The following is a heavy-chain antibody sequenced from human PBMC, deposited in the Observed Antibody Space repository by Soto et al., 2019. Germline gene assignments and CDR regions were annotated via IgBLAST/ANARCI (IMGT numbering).Heavy chain of an antibody. D-gene: IGHD2-15*01. Sequence: PGGSLRLSGASCGFTFSSYAMIWVGHAPGKGLDWVSAISGIGGSTYYADSLKGRFTISRDNSKDTLYLQMNSLRAEDTAVYYCAKVGSGAPKWFDPWGQGTLVTVSS. CDR2: ISGIGGST. V-gene: IGHV3-23*01. CDR3: AKVGSGAPKWFDP. CDR1: GFTFSSYA. J-gene: IGHJ5*02.